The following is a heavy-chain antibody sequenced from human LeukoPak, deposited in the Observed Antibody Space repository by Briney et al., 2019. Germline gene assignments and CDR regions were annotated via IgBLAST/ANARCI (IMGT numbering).Heavy chain of an antibody. Sequence: SVKVSCRASGGTFSSYAISWVRQAPGQGLEWMGGIIPIFGTANYAQKFQGRVTMTTDTSTSTAYMELRSLRSDDTAVYYCARRYYDSSGYYPTALDLWGQGTLVTVSS. D-gene: IGHD3-22*01. V-gene: IGHV1-69*05. CDR1: GGTFSSYA. CDR2: IIPIFGTA. CDR3: ARRYYDSSGYYPTALDL. J-gene: IGHJ5*02.